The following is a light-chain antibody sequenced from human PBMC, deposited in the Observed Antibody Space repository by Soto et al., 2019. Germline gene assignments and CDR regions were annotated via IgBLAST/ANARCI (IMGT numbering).Light chain of an antibody. V-gene: IGLV1-40*01. CDR1: IGADFD. CDR3: GSYRISTAV. CDR2: AND. Sequence: QSVLTQPPSVSGAPGQRVTISCTNIGADFDVLWYQQLPGTAPKLLINANDNRPAGVTDRFSGSKSGNTASLTISGLQAEDEADYYCGSYRISTAVFGTGTKLTVL. J-gene: IGLJ1*01.